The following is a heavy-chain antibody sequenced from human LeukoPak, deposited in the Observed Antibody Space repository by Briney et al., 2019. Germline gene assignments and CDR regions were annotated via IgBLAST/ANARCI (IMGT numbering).Heavy chain of an antibody. CDR2: INHSGST. V-gene: IGHV4-34*01. Sequence: SETLSLTCAVYGGSFSGYYWSWIRRPPGKGLEWIREINHSGSTNYNPSLKSRVTISVDTSKNQFSLKLSSVTAADTAVYYCAIWFGEAFDYWGQGTLVTVSS. CDR1: GGSFSGYY. J-gene: IGHJ4*02. D-gene: IGHD3-10*01. CDR3: AIWFGEAFDY.